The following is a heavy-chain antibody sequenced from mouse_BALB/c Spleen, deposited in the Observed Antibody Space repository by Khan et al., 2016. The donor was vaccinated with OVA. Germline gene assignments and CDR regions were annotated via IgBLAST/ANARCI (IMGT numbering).Heavy chain of an antibody. V-gene: IGHV1-69*02. CDR2: IYPSVSYT. D-gene: IGHD2-3*01. J-gene: IGHJ3*01. CDR3: TRGGVDGSSFAY. Sequence: QVQLQQPGLELVRPGASVKLSCKASGYTFTNYWINWVKQRPGQGLEWIGNIYPSVSYTNYTQTFKDKATLTVDKSSSTAYMQISSPTSEDSAVYDCTRGGVDGSSFAYWGQGTLVTVSA. CDR1: GYTFTNYW.